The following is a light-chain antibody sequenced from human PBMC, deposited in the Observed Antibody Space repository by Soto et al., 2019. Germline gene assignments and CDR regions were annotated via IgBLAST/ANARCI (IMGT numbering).Light chain of an antibody. Sequence: PGERVTLSCRASQSVSSSYLTWYQQKPGQAPRLLIYGASSRATGIPDRFSGSGSGTDFTLTISRLEPEDFAVYYCQQYGSSPRTFGQGTKVDIK. J-gene: IGKJ1*01. V-gene: IGKV3-20*01. CDR3: QQYGSSPRT. CDR2: GAS. CDR1: QSVSSSY.